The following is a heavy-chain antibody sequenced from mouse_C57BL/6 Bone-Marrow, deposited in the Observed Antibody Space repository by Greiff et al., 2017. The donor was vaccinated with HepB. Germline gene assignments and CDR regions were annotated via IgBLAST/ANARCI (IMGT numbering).Heavy chain of an antibody. V-gene: IGHV1-64*01. Sequence: QVQLQQPGAELLKPGASVKLSCKASGYTFTSYWMHWVKQRPGQGLEWIGMIHPNSGSTNYNEKFKSKATLTVDKSSSTAYMQLSSLTSEDSAVYYCARGRWDPAWFAYWGQGTLVTVSA. D-gene: IGHD4-1*01. CDR3: ARGRWDPAWFAY. J-gene: IGHJ3*01. CDR2: IHPNSGST. CDR1: GYTFTSYW.